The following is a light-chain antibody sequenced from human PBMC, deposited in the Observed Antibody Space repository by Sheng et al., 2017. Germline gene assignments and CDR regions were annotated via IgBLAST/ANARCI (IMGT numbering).Light chain of an antibody. CDR3: QQANSAVT. CDR1: RGIRND. V-gene: IGKV1-6*01. J-gene: IGKJ2*01. Sequence: AVQMTQSPSSLSASVGDTVTITCRASRGIRNDLGWYQQKPGTAPKLLIYSASSLQTGVPSRFSGSGSDTDFTLTISSLQPEDFATYYCQQANSAVTFGQGTKLEI. CDR2: SAS.